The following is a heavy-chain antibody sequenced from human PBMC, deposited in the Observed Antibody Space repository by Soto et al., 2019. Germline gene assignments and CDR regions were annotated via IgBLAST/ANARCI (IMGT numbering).Heavy chain of an antibody. J-gene: IGHJ4*02. CDR1: GGSISSSNW. CDR2: IYHSGST. Sequence: KTSEALSLTCAVSGGSISSSNWWSWVRQPPGKGLERIGEIYHSGSTNYNPSLKSRVTISVDTSKNQFSLKLSSVTAADTAVYYCARGGTITGTISLFDYWGQGTLVTVSS. CDR3: ARGGTITGTISLFDY. V-gene: IGHV4-4*02. D-gene: IGHD1-7*01.